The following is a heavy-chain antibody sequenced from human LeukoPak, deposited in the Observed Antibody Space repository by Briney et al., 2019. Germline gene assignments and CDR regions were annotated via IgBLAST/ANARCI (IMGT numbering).Heavy chain of an antibody. CDR3: ARAPGDGGFVVVRGYYYYYGMDV. D-gene: IGHD2-2*01. CDR2: ISSSSSYI. J-gene: IGHJ6*02. V-gene: IGHV3-21*01. Sequence: PSETLSLTCAVSGGSISSSNWWSWVRQPPGKGLEWVSSISSSSSYIYYADSVKGRFTISRDNAKNSLYLQMNSLRAEDTAVYYCARAPGDGGFVVVRGYYYYYGMDVWGQGTTVTVSS. CDR1: GGSISSSN.